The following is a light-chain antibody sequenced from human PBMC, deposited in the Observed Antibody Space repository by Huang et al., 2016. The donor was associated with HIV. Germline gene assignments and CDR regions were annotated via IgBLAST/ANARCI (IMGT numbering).Light chain of an antibody. J-gene: IGKJ2*01. CDR3: QQYYTYPYT. Sequence: DIQMTQSPSSLSASVGDRVTITCRASQDISNSLAWFKQKPGKAPKSLISAASTLRSGVPSKFSGGGSGTDFALTITGLQPEDFATYYCQQYYTYPYTFGQGTKLEIK. V-gene: IGKV1-16*02. CDR1: QDISNS. CDR2: AAS.